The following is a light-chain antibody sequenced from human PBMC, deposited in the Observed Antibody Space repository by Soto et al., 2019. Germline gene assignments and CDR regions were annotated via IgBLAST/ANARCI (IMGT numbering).Light chain of an antibody. Sequence: QSVLTQPPSVSGAPGQRVTISCTGGSSNIGAGSAVHWYQQLPGTAPKLLMCDNNSRPSGVPDRFSGSKPGTSASLAITGLQAEDEADYYCQSYDSSLSGYVFGSGTKLTVL. CDR3: QSYDSSLSGYV. J-gene: IGLJ1*01. CDR2: DNN. CDR1: SSNIGAGSA. V-gene: IGLV1-40*01.